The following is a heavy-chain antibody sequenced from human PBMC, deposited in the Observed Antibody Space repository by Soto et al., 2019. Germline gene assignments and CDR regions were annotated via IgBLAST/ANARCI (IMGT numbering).Heavy chain of an antibody. Sequence: SSETLSLTCTVSGGSISSSSYYWGWIRQPPGKGLEWIGSIYYSGSTYYNPSLKSRVTISVDTSKNQFSLKLSSVTAADTAVYYCASSILTGYYTGYNWFDPWGQGTLVTVSS. V-gene: IGHV4-39*01. J-gene: IGHJ5*02. CDR1: GGSISSSSYY. D-gene: IGHD3-9*01. CDR2: IYYSGST. CDR3: ASSILTGYYTGYNWFDP.